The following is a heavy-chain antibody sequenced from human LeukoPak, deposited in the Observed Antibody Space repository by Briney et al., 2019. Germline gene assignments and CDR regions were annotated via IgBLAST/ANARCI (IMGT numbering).Heavy chain of an antibody. D-gene: IGHD3-3*01. CDR2: IHTSGST. J-gene: IGHJ4*02. CDR1: GGSISSYY. Sequence: SETLSLTCTVSGGSISSYYWSWIRQPAGKGLEWIGRIHTSGSTNYNPSLKSRVTMSVDTSKNQFSLKLSSVTAADTAVYYCAREPRTIFGVVTYLDYWGQGTLVTVSS. CDR3: AREPRTIFGVVTYLDY. V-gene: IGHV4-4*07.